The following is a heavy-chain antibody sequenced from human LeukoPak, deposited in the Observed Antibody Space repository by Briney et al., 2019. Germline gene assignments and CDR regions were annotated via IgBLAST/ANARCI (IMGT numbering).Heavy chain of an antibody. V-gene: IGHV3-23*01. J-gene: IGHJ4*02. D-gene: IGHD3-10*01. CDR2: ISGSGGST. CDR3: AKPFPRGVIIRDY. CDR1: GFTFSSYA. Sequence: PGRSPRLSCAASGFTFSSYAMSWVRQAPGKGLEWVSAISGSGGSTYYADSVKGRFTISRDNSKNTLYLQMNSLRAEDTAVYYCAKPFPRGVIIRDYWGQGTLVTVSS.